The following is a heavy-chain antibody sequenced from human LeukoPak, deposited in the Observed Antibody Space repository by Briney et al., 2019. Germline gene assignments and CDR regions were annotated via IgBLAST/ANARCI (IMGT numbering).Heavy chain of an antibody. CDR3: ARWTTTYLDY. CDR2: INPSGGST. V-gene: IGHV1-46*01. Sequence: ASVKVSCKASGYTFTNYYIHWVRQAPGQGLEWMGIINPSGGSTNYAQKFQGRVTMTTDTSTITVYMELSSLRSEDTAVYYCARWTTTYLDYWGQGTLVTVSS. D-gene: IGHD4-11*01. J-gene: IGHJ4*02. CDR1: GYTFTNYY.